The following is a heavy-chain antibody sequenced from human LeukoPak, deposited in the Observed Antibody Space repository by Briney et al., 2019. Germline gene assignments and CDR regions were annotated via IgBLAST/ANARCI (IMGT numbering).Heavy chain of an antibody. J-gene: IGHJ4*02. V-gene: IGHV3-48*03. CDR3: ARDWGYCSSTSCFSLDY. CDR2: ISSSGSTI. Sequence: PGGSLRLSCAASGFTFSSYEMNWVRQAPGKGLEWVSYISSSGSTIYYADSVKGRFTISRDNAKNSLYLQMNSLRAEDTAVYYCARDWGYCSSTSCFSLDYWGQGTLVTVSS. D-gene: IGHD2-2*01. CDR1: GFTFSSYE.